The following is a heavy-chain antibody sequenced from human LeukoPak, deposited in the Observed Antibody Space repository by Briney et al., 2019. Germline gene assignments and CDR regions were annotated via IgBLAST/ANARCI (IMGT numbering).Heavy chain of an antibody. CDR1: GFTFSGYS. D-gene: IGHD4-17*01. Sequence: GGSLRLSCAASGFTFSGYSMNWVRQPPGKGLEWVSYISSSSSTIYYADSVKGRFTISRDNAKNSLYLQMNSLRAEDTAVYYCAGATDYGGDYWGQGTLVTVSS. J-gene: IGHJ4*02. CDR2: ISSSSSTI. V-gene: IGHV3-48*01. CDR3: AGATDYGGDY.